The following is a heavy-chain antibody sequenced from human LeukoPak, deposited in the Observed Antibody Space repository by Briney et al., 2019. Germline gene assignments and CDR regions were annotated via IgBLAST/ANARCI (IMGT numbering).Heavy chain of an antibody. CDR3: AELGITMIGGV. Sequence: PGGSLRLSCAASRFTLSSYGIHWVRQAPGKGLQWVAAISDDGGNKYYSDSMKGRFTISRDNAKNSLYLQMNSLRAEDTAVYYCAELGITMIGGVWGKGTTVTISS. D-gene: IGHD3-10*02. J-gene: IGHJ6*04. V-gene: IGHV3-30*18. CDR1: RFTLSSYG. CDR2: ISDDGGNK.